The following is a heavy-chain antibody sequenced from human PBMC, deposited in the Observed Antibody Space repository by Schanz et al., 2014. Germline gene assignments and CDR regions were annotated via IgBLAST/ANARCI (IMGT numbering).Heavy chain of an antibody. CDR3: ARESPFGGDCFSH. D-gene: IGHD2-21*01. Sequence: QVQLVESGGGVVQPGRSLRLSCAASGFNFSNYIMHWVRQAPGKGPEWVAVVPYDGSKKYYTDSVKGRFTISRDDSKNTLYLQMSGLRAEDTAVYYCARESPFGGDCFSHWGQGTLVTVSS. CDR2: VPYDGSKK. V-gene: IGHV3-30*04. J-gene: IGHJ4*02. CDR1: GFNFSNYI.